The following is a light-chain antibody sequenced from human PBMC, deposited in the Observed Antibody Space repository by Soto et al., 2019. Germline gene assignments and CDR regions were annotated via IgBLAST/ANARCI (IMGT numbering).Light chain of an antibody. Sequence: DIQVTQSPSTLSASVGDRVTITCRASQSISGWLAWYQQKPGKAPKLMIYDASSLESGDPSRLSGSGSGTEFTLTISSLQPDDFATYYCQQYNTYRTFGQGTKVEI. V-gene: IGKV1-5*01. CDR2: DAS. CDR1: QSISGW. J-gene: IGKJ1*01. CDR3: QQYNTYRT.